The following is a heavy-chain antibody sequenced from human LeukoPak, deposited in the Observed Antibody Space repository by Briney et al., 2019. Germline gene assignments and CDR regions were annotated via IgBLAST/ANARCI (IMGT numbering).Heavy chain of an antibody. CDR1: GGTISSYD. CDR3: ARGINSYGVLDYYYYGMDV. CDR2: IYTSGST. V-gene: IGHV4-4*07. Sequence: PSETLSLTCTVSGGTISSYDWSWIRQPAGKGLEWIGRIYTSGSTNYNPSVKGRVTMSVDTSKNQFSLKLSTVPAADTAVYYCARGINSYGVLDYYYYGMDVWGQGTTVTVSS. J-gene: IGHJ6*02. D-gene: IGHD5-18*01.